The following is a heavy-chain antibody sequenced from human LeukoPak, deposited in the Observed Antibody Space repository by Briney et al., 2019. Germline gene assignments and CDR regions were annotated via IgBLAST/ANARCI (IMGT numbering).Heavy chain of an antibody. CDR2: ISASNGNT. CDR3: ARYPLSYSSNWHDYFDY. D-gene: IGHD6-13*01. Sequence: GASVKVSCMASCYTFTSYGVCWVRQAPGQGLEWMGWISASNGNTNFAQKLQGRVTLTTDTSTSTAYMELRSLTSDDTAVYYCARYPLSYSSNWHDYFDYWGEGTLLTVSS. V-gene: IGHV1-18*01. CDR1: CYTFTSYG. J-gene: IGHJ4*02.